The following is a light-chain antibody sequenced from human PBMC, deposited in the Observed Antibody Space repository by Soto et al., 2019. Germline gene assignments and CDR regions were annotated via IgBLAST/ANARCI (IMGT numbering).Light chain of an antibody. CDR3: SSYTTSSTVV. Sequence: LTQPASVFGSPGQSITISCTGTSSDVGGYTFVSWYQQHPGKAPKLMIYEVSNRPSGVSNRFSGYKSGNTAYLTISGLQPEDEADYYCSSYTTSSTVVFGTGTKVTV. J-gene: IGLJ1*01. CDR2: EVS. CDR1: SSDVGGYTF. V-gene: IGLV2-14*03.